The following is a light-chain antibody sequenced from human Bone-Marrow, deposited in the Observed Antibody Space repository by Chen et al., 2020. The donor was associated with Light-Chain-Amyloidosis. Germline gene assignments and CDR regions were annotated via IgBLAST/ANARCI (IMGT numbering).Light chain of an antibody. V-gene: IGLV3-21*02. CDR2: DDS. CDR3: QVWDRSSDRPV. CDR1: NIGSTS. J-gene: IGLJ3*02. Sequence: SYVLTQPSSVSGAPVQTVTLACGGNNIGSTSVHWYQQTPGQAPLLVVYDDSDRPSGIPERLSGSNSGNTATLTISRVEAGDEADYYCQVWDRSSDRPVFGGGTKLTVL.